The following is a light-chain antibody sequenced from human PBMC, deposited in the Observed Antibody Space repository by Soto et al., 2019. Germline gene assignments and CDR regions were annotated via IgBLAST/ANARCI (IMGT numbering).Light chain of an antibody. CDR2: GAS. J-gene: IGKJ2*01. CDR1: HSVSSSY. CDR3: QQYGSSPPYT. V-gene: IGKV3-20*01. Sequence: EIVLTQSPGTLSLSPGERATLSCRASHSVSSSYLAWYKQKPGQAPRLLIYGASSMATGIPDRFSGSGSGTDFTLTISRLEPEDFAVYYCQQYGSSPPYTFGQGTKLEIK.